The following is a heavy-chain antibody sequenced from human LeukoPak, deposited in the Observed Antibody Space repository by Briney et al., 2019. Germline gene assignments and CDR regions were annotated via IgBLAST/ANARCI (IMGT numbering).Heavy chain of an antibody. D-gene: IGHD3-10*01. CDR2: INPNSGGT. CDR3: ARESKGYYGSGSPYNRFDP. J-gene: IGHJ5*02. Sequence: ASVKVSCKASGYTFTGYYMHWVRQAPGQGLEWMGWINPNSGGTNYAQKFQGRVTMTRDTSISTAYMELSRLRSDDTAVYYCARESKGYYGSGSPYNRFDPWGQGTLVTVSS. V-gene: IGHV1-2*02. CDR1: GYTFTGYY.